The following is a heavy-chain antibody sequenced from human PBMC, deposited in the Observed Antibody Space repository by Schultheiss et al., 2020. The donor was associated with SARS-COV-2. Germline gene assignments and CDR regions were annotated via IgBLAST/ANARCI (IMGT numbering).Heavy chain of an antibody. J-gene: IGHJ3*02. D-gene: IGHD2-2*01. CDR1: GGSISSSSYY. V-gene: IGHV4-39*01. Sequence: SETLSLTCTVSGGSISSSSYYWGWIRQPPEKGLEWIGSIYYSGSTYYNPSLKSRVTISVDTSKNQFSLKLSSVTAADTAVYYCARRSGVVVPAAMGRDAFDIWGQGTMVTVSS. CDR3: ARRSGVVVPAAMGRDAFDI. CDR2: IYYSGST.